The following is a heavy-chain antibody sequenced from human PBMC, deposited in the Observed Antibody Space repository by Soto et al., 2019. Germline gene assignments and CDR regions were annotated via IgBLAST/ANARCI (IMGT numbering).Heavy chain of an antibody. Sequence: QVQLQESGPGLVKPSQTLSLTCTVSGDSISVGYYWSWIRQHPGKGLEWIGYVSPSGTTYYNPSLKSRVSISTDTSKNQFSLEVSSVTAADTAVYYCARDRGSYCMDVWGQGTTVTVSS. CDR2: VSPSGTT. J-gene: IGHJ6*02. CDR3: ARDRGSYCMDV. CDR1: GDSISVGYY. V-gene: IGHV4-31*03.